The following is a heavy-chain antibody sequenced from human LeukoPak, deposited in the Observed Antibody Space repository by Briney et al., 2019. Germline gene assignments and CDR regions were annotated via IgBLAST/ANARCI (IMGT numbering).Heavy chain of an antibody. CDR3: ARESGWYENYGMDV. V-gene: IGHV1-69*01. J-gene: IGHJ6*02. CDR2: IIPIFGTA. Sequence: ASVKVSCKASGGTFSSYAISWVRQAPGQGLEWMGGIIPIFGTANYAQKFQGRVTITADESTSTACMELSSLRSEDTAVYYCARESGWYENYGMDVWGQGTTVTVSS. CDR1: GGTFSSYA. D-gene: IGHD6-19*01.